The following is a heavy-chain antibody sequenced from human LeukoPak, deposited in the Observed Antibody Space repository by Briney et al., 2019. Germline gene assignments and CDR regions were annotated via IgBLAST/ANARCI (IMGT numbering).Heavy chain of an antibody. J-gene: IGHJ4*02. CDR1: GFTFSSYG. CDR2: ISYDGSNK. Sequence: GRSLRLSCAASGFTFSSYGMHWVRQAPGKGLEWVAVISYDGSNKYYADSVKGRFTISRDNSKNTLYLQMNSLRAEDTAVYYCAKDLGRWLQWVFDYWGQGTLVTVSS. V-gene: IGHV3-30*18. D-gene: IGHD5-24*01. CDR3: AKDLGRWLQWVFDY.